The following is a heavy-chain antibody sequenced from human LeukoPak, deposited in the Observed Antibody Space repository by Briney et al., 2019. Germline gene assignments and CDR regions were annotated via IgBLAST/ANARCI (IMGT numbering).Heavy chain of an antibody. CDR2: IYPGDSGP. CDR1: GYSFTSYC. V-gene: IGHV5-51*01. J-gene: IGHJ3*01. CDR3: GMSGDRVPLQDDVFDV. Sequence: GESLQISCKVSGYSFTSYCIGWVRPLPGKGLEWMGIIYPGDSGPTYSPSFQGQVTISVDKSINTAYLQWSSLQASDTAMYYCGMSGDRVPLQDDVFDVWGQGTMVTVST. D-gene: IGHD1-26*01.